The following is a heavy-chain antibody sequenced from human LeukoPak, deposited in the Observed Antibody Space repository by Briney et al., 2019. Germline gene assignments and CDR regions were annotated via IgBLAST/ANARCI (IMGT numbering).Heavy chain of an antibody. D-gene: IGHD3-10*01. J-gene: IGHJ5*02. Sequence: PSETLSLTCAVYGGSFSGYYWSWIRQPPGKGLEWIGEINHSGSTNYNPSLKSRVTISVDTSKNQFSLKLSSVTAADTAVYYCARGPWGFGESHNWFDPWGQGTLVTVSS. CDR3: ARGPWGFGESHNWFDP. CDR1: GGSFSGYY. V-gene: IGHV4-34*01. CDR2: INHSGST.